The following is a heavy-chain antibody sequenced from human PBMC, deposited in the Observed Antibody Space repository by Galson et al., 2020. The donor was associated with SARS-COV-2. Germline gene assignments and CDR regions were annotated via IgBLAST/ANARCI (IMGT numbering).Heavy chain of an antibody. V-gene: IGHV4-39*07. Sequence: SETLSLTCTVSGGSISSSSYYWGWIRQPPGKGLEWIGSIYYSGSTYYHPSLKSRVTISVDTSKNQFSLKLSSVTAADTAVYYCARVGDIVVVPAADVWFDPWGQGTLVTVSS. CDR1: GGSISSSSYY. J-gene: IGHJ5*02. CDR3: ARVGDIVVVPAADVWFDP. CDR2: IYYSGST. D-gene: IGHD2-2*01.